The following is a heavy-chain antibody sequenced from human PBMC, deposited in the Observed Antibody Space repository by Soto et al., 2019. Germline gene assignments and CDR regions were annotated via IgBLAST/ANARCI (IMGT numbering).Heavy chain of an antibody. D-gene: IGHD3-16*01. CDR2: IYYSGST. CDR1: GGSISSGGYY. V-gene: IGHV4-31*03. Sequence: SETLSLTCTVSGGSISSGGYYWSWIRQHPGKGLEWIGYIYYSGSTYYNPSLKSRVTISVDTSKNQFSLKLSSVTAADTAVYYCARAGLGALDYWGQGTLVTVSS. J-gene: IGHJ4*02. CDR3: ARAGLGALDY.